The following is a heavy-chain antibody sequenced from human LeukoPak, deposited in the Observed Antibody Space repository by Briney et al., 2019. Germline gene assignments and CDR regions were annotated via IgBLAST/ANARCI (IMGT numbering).Heavy chain of an antibody. Sequence: GGSLRLSCAASGXTFSSYGMNWVRQAPGKGLGWISGISGGGGNTYYADSVKGRFTISRDNSKNTLYLQMNSLRAEDTAVYYCAKCDSPVAGDYFDYWGQGTLVTVSS. CDR1: GXTFSSYG. D-gene: IGHD6-19*01. J-gene: IGHJ4*02. V-gene: IGHV3-23*01. CDR2: ISGGGGNT. CDR3: AKCDSPVAGDYFDY.